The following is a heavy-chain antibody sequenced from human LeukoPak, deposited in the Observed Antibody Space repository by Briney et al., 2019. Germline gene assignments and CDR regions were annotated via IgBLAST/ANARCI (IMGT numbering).Heavy chain of an antibody. D-gene: IGHD3-22*01. CDR2: ISSSGSTI. Sequence: RGGSLTLPCAASGFTFSYYYMSWIRQAPGEGLEWVSYISSSGSTIFYAHSVKGRFTISRDNAKNSLYLQMNNLRAEDTAVYYCARGSITMIVVVINFDYWGQGTLVTVSS. V-gene: IGHV3-11*04. CDR3: ARGSITMIVVVINFDY. CDR1: GFTFSYYY. J-gene: IGHJ4*02.